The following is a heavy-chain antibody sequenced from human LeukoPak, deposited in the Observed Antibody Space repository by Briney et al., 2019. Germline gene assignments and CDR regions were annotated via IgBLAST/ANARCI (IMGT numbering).Heavy chain of an antibody. CDR3: ARDAHYDFWSGYYSTWPLGY. Sequence: GGSLRLSCAASGFTFSSYNMNWVRQAPGKGLEWVSYISSSSSTIYYADSVEGRFTISRDNAKNSLHLQMNSLRAEDTAVYYCARDAHYDFWSGYYSTWPLGYWGQGTLVTVSS. CDR2: ISSSSSTI. V-gene: IGHV3-48*01. J-gene: IGHJ4*02. D-gene: IGHD3-3*01. CDR1: GFTFSSYN.